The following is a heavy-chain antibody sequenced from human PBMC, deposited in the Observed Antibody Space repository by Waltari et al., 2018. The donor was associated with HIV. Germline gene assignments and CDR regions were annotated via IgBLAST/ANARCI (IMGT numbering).Heavy chain of an antibody. J-gene: IGHJ6*02. CDR3: ARLGRKDGDPSSMDV. D-gene: IGHD4-17*01. CDR2: INHSGST. CDR1: GGSFSGYY. Sequence: QVQLQQWGAGLLKPSETLSLTCAVYGGSFSGYYWSWIRQPPGKGLEWIGEINHSGSTNYNPSLKSRVTISVDTSKNQFSLKLSSVTAADTAVYYCARLGRKDGDPSSMDVWGQGTTVTVSS. V-gene: IGHV4-34*01.